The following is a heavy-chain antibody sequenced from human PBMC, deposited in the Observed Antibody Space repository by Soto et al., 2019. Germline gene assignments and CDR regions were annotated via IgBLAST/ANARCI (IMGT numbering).Heavy chain of an antibody. J-gene: IGHJ6*02. CDR3: AREVRGLGDNYYYGMDV. CDR2: IYYSGST. V-gene: IGHV4-31*03. Sequence: SETLSLTCTVSGGSISSGGYYWSWIRQHPGKGLEWIGYIYYSGSTYYNPSLKSRVTISVDTSKNQFSLKLSSVTAADTAVYYCAREVRGLGDNYYYGMDVWGQGTTVTVSS. CDR1: GGSISSGGYY. D-gene: IGHD3-10*01.